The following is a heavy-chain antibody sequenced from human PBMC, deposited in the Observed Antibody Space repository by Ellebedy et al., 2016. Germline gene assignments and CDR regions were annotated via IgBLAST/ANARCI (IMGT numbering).Heavy chain of an antibody. Sequence: GESLKISXAASGFTFTDAWMIWVRQAPGKGLEWVSYISPSSSTIYHVDSVKGRFIISRDNAKNSLYLQMSSLRADDTAVYYCARLYPMDVWGQGTTVTVSS. CDR1: GFTFTDAW. CDR3: ARLYPMDV. CDR2: ISPSSSTI. J-gene: IGHJ6*02. D-gene: IGHD2-8*01. V-gene: IGHV3-48*04.